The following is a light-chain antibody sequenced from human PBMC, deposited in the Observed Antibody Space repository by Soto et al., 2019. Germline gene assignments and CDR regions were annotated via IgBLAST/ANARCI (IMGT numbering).Light chain of an antibody. J-gene: IGLJ2*01. V-gene: IGLV2-14*01. CDR1: SSDVGHYNY. CDR2: DVS. CDR3: CSYTSSSTLL. Sequence: QSVLTQPASVSGSPGQSITISCTGTSSDVGHYNYVSWYQEHPGKAPKLMIYDVSNRPSGVSIRFSGSKSGNTASLTISGLQAEDEADYYCCSYTSSSTLLFGGGTKLTVL.